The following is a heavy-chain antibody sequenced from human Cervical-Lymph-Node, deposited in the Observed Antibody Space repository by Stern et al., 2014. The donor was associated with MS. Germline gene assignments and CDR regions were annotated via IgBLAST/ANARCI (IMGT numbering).Heavy chain of an antibody. V-gene: IGHV4-59*01. CDR1: NGSISNNY. CDR2: VHNSGNT. Sequence: QVQLQESGPGLVKPSETLSLTCSVSNGSISNNYWSWIRQTPGKGLEWIGYVHNSGNTNYIPSRKSRVSISVDTSKNQISLKLTSVTAADTAVYYCARAYGDYAWFDPWGQGTLVTVSS. D-gene: IGHD4-17*01. J-gene: IGHJ5*02. CDR3: ARAYGDYAWFDP.